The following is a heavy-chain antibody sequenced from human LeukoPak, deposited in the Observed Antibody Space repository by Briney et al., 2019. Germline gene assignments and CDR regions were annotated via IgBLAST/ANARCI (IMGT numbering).Heavy chain of an antibody. CDR1: GGSISSYY. Sequence: SETLSLTCTVSGGSISSYYWSWIRQPPGKGLEWIGYIYYSGSTNYNPSLKSRVTISVDTSKNQFSLKQSSVTAADTAVYYCARDNYHYFDYWGQGTLVTVSS. D-gene: IGHD1-7*01. CDR2: IYYSGST. V-gene: IGHV4-59*01. J-gene: IGHJ4*02. CDR3: ARDNYHYFDY.